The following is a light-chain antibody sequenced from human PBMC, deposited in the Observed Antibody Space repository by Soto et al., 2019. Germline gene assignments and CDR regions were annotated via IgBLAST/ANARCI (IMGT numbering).Light chain of an antibody. Sequence: EIVLTQSPGTLSLSQGERATISCRASQSVSRTYFAWYQQKHGQAPRLLIYGASSRATGIPDRFSGSVSGTEFTLTISRLEPEDFAVYSCQQFGGSPRGTFGQGTKVEIK. J-gene: IGKJ1*01. CDR3: QQFGGSPRGT. CDR2: GAS. V-gene: IGKV3-20*01. CDR1: QSVSRTY.